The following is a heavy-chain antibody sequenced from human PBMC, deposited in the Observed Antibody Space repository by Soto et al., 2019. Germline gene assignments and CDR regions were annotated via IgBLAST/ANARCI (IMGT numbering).Heavy chain of an antibody. CDR1: GGSISSGGYY. J-gene: IGHJ5*02. V-gene: IGHV4-31*03. CDR2: IYYSGST. D-gene: IGHD4-4*01. CDR3: ARLQSLDNWFDP. Sequence: QVQLQESGPGLVKPSQTLSLTCTVSGGSISSGGYYWSWIRQHPGKYLEWIGYIYYSGSTYYNPSLKSRVTISVDTSKNQFSLKLSSVTAADTAVYYCARLQSLDNWFDPWGQGTLVTVSS.